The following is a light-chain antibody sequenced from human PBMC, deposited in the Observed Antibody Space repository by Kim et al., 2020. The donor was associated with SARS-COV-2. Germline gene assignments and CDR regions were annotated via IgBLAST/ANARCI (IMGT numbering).Light chain of an antibody. J-gene: IGLJ3*02. CDR2: VGTGGIVG. V-gene: IGLV9-49*01. Sequence: QPVLTQPPSASASLGASVTLTCTLSSGYSNYKVDWYQQRPGKGPRFVMRVGTGGIVGSKGDGIPDRFSVLGSGLNRYLTIKNIQEEDESDYHCGADHGSERRVFGGGTQLTVL. CDR1: SGYSNYK. CDR3: GADHGSERRV.